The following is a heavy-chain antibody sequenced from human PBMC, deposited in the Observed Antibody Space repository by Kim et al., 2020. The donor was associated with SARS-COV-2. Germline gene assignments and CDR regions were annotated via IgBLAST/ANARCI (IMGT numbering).Heavy chain of an antibody. Sequence: GGSLRLSCAASGFTFSSYWMSWVRQAPGKGLEWVANIKQDGSEKYYVDSVKGRFTISRDNAKNSLYLQMNSLRAEDTAVYYCARGDSITMIVVVAHFDYWGQGTLVTVSS. CDR3: ARGDSITMIVVVAHFDY. V-gene: IGHV3-7*01. J-gene: IGHJ4*02. CDR1: GFTFSSYW. CDR2: IKQDGSEK. D-gene: IGHD3-22*01.